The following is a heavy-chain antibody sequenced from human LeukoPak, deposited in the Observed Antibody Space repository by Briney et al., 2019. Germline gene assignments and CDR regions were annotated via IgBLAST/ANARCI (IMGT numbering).Heavy chain of an antibody. V-gene: IGHV3-64*01. J-gene: IGHJ4*02. CDR1: GFTFSSYA. D-gene: IGHD6-19*01. CDR3: AHQSSGWRYYFDY. CDR2: INSNGGST. Sequence: GGSLRLSCVASGFTFSSYAMHWVRQTPGKGLEYVSGINSNGGSTHYANSVKGRFTISRDNSKHTLYLQMGSLRTEDMAVYYCAHQSSGWRYYFDYWGQGTLVTVSS.